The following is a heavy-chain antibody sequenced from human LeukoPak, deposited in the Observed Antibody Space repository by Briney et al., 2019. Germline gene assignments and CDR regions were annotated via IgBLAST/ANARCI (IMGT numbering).Heavy chain of an antibody. J-gene: IGHJ4*02. CDR2: IYYSGST. Sequence: GSLRLSCAASGFTFSTYTMSWVRQPPGKGLEWIGSIYYSGSTYYNPSLKSRVTISVDTSKNQFSLKLSSVTAADTAVYYCARQVPMATSVKFDYWGQGTLVTVSS. CDR3: ARQVPMATSVKFDY. D-gene: IGHD5-24*01. CDR1: GFTFSTYT. V-gene: IGHV4-39*01.